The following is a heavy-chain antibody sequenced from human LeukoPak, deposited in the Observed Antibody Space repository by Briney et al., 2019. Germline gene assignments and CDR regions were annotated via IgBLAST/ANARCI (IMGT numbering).Heavy chain of an antibody. J-gene: IGHJ6*02. CDR2: IYYSGST. CDR1: GGSISSYY. V-gene: IGHV4-59*01. Sequence: PSETLSLTCTVSGGSISSYYWSWIRQPPGKGLEWIGYIYYSGSTNYNPSLKSRVTISVDTSKNRFSLKLSSVTAADTAVYYCARDLPDILTGGPYGMDVWGQGTTVTVSS. D-gene: IGHD3-9*01. CDR3: ARDLPDILTGGPYGMDV.